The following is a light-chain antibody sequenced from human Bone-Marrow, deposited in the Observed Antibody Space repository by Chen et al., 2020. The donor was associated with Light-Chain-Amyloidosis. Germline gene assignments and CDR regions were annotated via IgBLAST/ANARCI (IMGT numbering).Light chain of an antibody. CDR2: EDS. CDR3: QVWDRSSDRPV. CDR1: NIGSTS. V-gene: IGLV3-21*02. J-gene: IGLJ3*02. Sequence: SSVLTQPSSVSVAPGQTATLACGGNNIGSTSVHWYQQTPGQAPLLVVYEDSDRPSGIPERLSGSNSGNTATLTISRVEAGDEADYYCQVWDRSSDRPVFGGGTKLTVL.